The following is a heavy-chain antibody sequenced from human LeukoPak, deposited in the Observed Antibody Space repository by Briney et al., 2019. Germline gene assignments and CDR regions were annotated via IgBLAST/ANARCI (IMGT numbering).Heavy chain of an antibody. CDR3: ASRIAAAALYYYYGMDV. D-gene: IGHD6-13*01. CDR2: ISYDGSNK. V-gene: IGHV3-30-3*01. J-gene: IGHJ6*02. Sequence: PGGSLRLSCAASGFTFSSYAMHWVRQAPGKGLEWVAVISYDGSNKYYADSVKGRVTISRDNSKNTLYLQMNSLRAEDTAVYYCASRIAAAALYYYYGMDVWGQGTTVTVSS. CDR1: GFTFSSYA.